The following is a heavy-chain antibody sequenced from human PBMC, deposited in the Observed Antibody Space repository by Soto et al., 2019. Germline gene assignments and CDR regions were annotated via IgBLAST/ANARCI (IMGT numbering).Heavy chain of an antibody. CDR1: GFSFSSYW. Sequence: EVQLVQSGGGVVQPGESLRLSCAASGFSFSSYWMSWVRQAPGKGLEWLASIKQDGSEEYSADSVKGRFTISRDTAKTSLYLQMKSLGAEATAVYYCARDFDRTPGIYWGQGTLVTVSS. CDR3: ARDFDRTPGIY. CDR2: IKQDGSEE. V-gene: IGHV3-7*04. J-gene: IGHJ4*02. D-gene: IGHD3-9*01.